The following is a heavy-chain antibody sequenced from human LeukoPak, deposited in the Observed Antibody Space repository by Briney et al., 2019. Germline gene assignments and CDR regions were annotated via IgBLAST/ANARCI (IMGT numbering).Heavy chain of an antibody. J-gene: IGHJ4*02. D-gene: IGHD3-22*01. CDR2: ISYDGSNK. Sequence: GGSLRLSCAASGFTFSSYGMHWVRQAPGKGLEWVAVISYDGSNKYYADSVKGRFTISRDNSKNTLYLQMNSLRAEDTAVYYCAGGSSGYGIFDYWGQGTLVTVSS. V-gene: IGHV3-30*03. CDR3: AGGSSGYGIFDY. CDR1: GFTFSSYG.